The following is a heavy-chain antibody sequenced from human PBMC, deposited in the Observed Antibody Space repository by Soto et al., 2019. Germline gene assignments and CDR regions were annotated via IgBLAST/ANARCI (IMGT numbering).Heavy chain of an antibody. Sequence: QVQLVESGGGVVQPGRSLRLSCAASGFTFSSYGMHWVRQAPGKGLEWVAFIWYDGSNKYYTDSVKGRFTISRDNSKNTVFLQMSSLSAEDTAVYYCARGASAVAASLDYGAQGTLVSVSS. D-gene: IGHD6-19*01. CDR3: ARGASAVAASLDY. CDR2: IWYDGSNK. V-gene: IGHV3-33*01. J-gene: IGHJ4*02. CDR1: GFTFSSYG.